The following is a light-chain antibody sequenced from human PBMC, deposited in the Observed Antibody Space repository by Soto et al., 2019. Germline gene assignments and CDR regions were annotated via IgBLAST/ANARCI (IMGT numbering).Light chain of an antibody. CDR2: GND. CDR1: SSNIGNKY. CDR3: AAWDARLNLV. Sequence: QSVLTQPPSASGAPGQRVTISCSGSSSNIGNKYVDWYQQVPGTAPKLLIYGNDQRPSGVPGRFSGSTAGTSASLAISGLRYEEAADYYCAAWDARLNLVFGGGTKLTVL. J-gene: IGLJ2*01. V-gene: IGLV1-47*02.